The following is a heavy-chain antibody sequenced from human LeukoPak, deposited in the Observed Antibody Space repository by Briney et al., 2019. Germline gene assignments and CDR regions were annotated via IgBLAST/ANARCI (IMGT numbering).Heavy chain of an antibody. CDR2: ISSSSSYI. CDR1: GFTFSSYS. D-gene: IGHD2-2*02. Sequence: PGGSLRLSCAASGFTFSSYSMNWVRQAPGKGLEWVSSISSSSSYIYYADSVKGRFTISRDNAKNSLYLQMNSLRAEDTAVYYCAREPRYCSSTNCYTIDYWGQGTLVTVSS. V-gene: IGHV3-21*01. J-gene: IGHJ4*02. CDR3: AREPRYCSSTNCYTIDY.